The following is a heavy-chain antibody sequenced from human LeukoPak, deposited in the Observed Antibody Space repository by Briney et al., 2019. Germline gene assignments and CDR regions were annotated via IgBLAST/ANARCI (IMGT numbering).Heavy chain of an antibody. Sequence: AGGSLRLSCAASGFTFSSYSMNWVRQAPGKGLEWVSSISSSSSYIYYADSVKGRFTISRDNAKNSLYLQMNSLRAEDTAVYYCARDRGGVIAPYYFDYWGQGTLVTVSS. J-gene: IGHJ4*02. CDR3: ARDRGGVIAPYYFDY. CDR1: GFTFSSYS. CDR2: ISSSSSYI. D-gene: IGHD3-16*02. V-gene: IGHV3-21*01.